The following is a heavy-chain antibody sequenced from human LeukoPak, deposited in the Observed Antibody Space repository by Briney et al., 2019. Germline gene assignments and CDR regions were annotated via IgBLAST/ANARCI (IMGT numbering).Heavy chain of an antibody. D-gene: IGHD2-21*01. J-gene: IGHJ6*02. V-gene: IGHV3-23*01. Sequence: PGGSLRLSCAASGFTFNNYAMSWVRQAPGKGLEWVSGISGSGGSTYYADSVKGRFTISRDNSKSTLYLQMNSLRAEDTAVYYCAIRDKSLAENGYSPNYYGMDVWGQGTTVTVSS. CDR3: AIRDKSLAENGYSPNYYGMDV. CDR2: ISGSGGST. CDR1: GFTFNNYA.